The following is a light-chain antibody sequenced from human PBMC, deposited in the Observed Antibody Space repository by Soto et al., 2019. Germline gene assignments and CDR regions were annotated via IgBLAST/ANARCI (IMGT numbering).Light chain of an antibody. V-gene: IGKV1-5*03. CDR1: QSISSW. CDR2: KAS. J-gene: IGKJ4*01. Sequence: DIQMTQSPSTLSASVGDRVTITCRASQSISSWLAWYQQKQGKAPNLLIYKASSLESGVPSRFSGSGSGTEFTITISSLQPDDFATYYCQQYNSYPLTFGGGTKVEIK. CDR3: QQYNSYPLT.